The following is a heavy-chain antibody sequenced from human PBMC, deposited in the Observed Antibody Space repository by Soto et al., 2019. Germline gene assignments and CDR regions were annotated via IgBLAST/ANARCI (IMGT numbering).Heavy chain of an antibody. V-gene: IGHV4-39*01. Sequence: SETLSLTCTVSGGSISSSSYYWGWIRQPPGKGLEWIGSIYYSGSTYYNPSLKSRVTISVDTSKNQFSLKLSSVTAADTAVYYCARPSLYYYGSGSYAYGMDVWGQGTTVTVSS. CDR3: ARPSLYYYGSGSYAYGMDV. D-gene: IGHD3-10*01. J-gene: IGHJ6*02. CDR1: GGSISSSSYY. CDR2: IYYSGST.